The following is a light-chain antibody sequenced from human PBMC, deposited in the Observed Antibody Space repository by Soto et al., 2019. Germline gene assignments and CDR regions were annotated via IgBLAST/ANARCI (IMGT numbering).Light chain of an antibody. CDR1: QTVSSSS. CDR2: GAS. CDR3: QQSSSSPIT. Sequence: EIVLTQSPGTLSLSPGERATLSCRASQTVSSSSLAWYQQKPGQAPRLLIFGASTRAAGFPDRFSGSGSGTDFTLTISRLEPEDFAVYYCQQSSSSPITFGQGTRLEI. V-gene: IGKV3-20*01. J-gene: IGKJ5*01.